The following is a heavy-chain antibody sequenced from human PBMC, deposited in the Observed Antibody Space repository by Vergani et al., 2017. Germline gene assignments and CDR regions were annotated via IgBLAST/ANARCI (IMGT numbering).Heavy chain of an antibody. CDR1: GGSISSGDYY. CDR3: ARVWRPFGEYYYYGMDV. D-gene: IGHD3-3*01. Sequence: QVQLQESGPGLVKPSQTLSLTCTVSGGSISSGDYYWSWIRQPPGKGLEWIGHIYYSGSTYYNPSLKSRVTISVDTSKNQFSLKLSSVTAADTAVYYCARVWRPFGEYYYYGMDVWGQGTTVTVSS. V-gene: IGHV4-30-4*08. CDR2: IYYSGST. J-gene: IGHJ6*02.